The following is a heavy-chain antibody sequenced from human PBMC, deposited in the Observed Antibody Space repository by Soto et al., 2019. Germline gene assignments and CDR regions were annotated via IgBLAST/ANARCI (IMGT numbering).Heavy chain of an antibody. CDR3: ARVLGSSIAAPPDFDY. V-gene: IGHV3-21*01. CDR1: GFTFRSYS. Sequence: GGSLRLSCAASGFTFRSYSMNWVRQAPGKGLEWVSSISSSSSYIYYADSVKGRFTISRDNAKNSLYLQMNSLRAEDTAVYYCARVLGSSIAAPPDFDYWGQGTLVTVSS. CDR2: ISSSSSYI. J-gene: IGHJ4*02. D-gene: IGHD6-6*01.